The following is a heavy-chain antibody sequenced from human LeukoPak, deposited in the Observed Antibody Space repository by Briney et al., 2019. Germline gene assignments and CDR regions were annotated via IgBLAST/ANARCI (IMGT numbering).Heavy chain of an antibody. D-gene: IGHD6-13*01. CDR2: ISGSGGST. V-gene: IGHV3-23*01. CDR3: RGRFAGRGDY. Sequence: GGSLRLSCAASGFTFSSYAMSWVRQAPGKGLEWVSAISGSGGSTYYADSVKGRFTISRDNSKNKLYLQMNSLRAEVTAVYYCRGRFAGRGDYWGQGTLVTVSS. J-gene: IGHJ4*02. CDR1: GFTFSSYA.